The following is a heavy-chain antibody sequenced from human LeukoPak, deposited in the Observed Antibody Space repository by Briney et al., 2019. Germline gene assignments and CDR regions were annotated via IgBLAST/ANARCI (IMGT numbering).Heavy chain of an antibody. D-gene: IGHD6-19*01. Sequence: PSETLSLTCTVSGGSISSSSYYWGWIRQPPGKGLEWIGSIYYSGSTYYNPSLKSRVTISVDTSKNQFSLKLSSVAAADTAVYYCARVSSGWYNHFDYWGQGTLVTVSP. J-gene: IGHJ4*02. CDR1: GGSISSSSYY. V-gene: IGHV4-39*07. CDR2: IYYSGST. CDR3: ARVSSGWYNHFDY.